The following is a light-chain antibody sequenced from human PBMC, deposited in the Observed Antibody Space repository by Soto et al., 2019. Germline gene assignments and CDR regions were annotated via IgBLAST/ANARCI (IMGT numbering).Light chain of an antibody. J-gene: IGKJ4*01. Sequence: DIQLTQSPSFLSASVGDRVIMPCRASQGISSYLAWYQQKPGKAPKLLIYAASTLQSGVPSGFSGSGSGTEFTLTISSLQPEDFATYYCPQFNSFPLTFGGGTKVEIK. CDR2: AAS. CDR1: QGISSY. V-gene: IGKV1-9*01. CDR3: PQFNSFPLT.